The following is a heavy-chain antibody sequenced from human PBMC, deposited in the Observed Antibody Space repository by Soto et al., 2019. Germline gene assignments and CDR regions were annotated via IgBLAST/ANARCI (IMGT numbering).Heavy chain of an antibody. Sequence: SAVKVSCKASGYTFSGYYMHWVRQAPGQGLEWMGWINPDSGDTNYAQKFQGRVTMTRDTSITTAYMELSRLRSDDTAVYYCARPRDFDYWGQGTLVTVSS. CDR2: INPDSGDT. V-gene: IGHV1-2*02. CDR3: ARPRDFDY. J-gene: IGHJ4*02. CDR1: GYTFSGYY.